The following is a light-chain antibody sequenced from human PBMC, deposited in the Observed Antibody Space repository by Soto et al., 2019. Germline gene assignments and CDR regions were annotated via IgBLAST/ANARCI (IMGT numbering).Light chain of an antibody. CDR1: SGHSSNI. V-gene: IGLV4-60*02. CDR3: ETWDSNTRV. J-gene: IGLJ2*01. CDR2: LERSGSY. Sequence: QTVVTQSSSASASLGSSVKLTCTLSSGHSSNIIAWHQQQPGKAPRYLMKLERSGSYNKGSGVPDRFSGSSSGADRYLTISNLQFEDEADYYCETWDSNTRVFGGGTQLTVL.